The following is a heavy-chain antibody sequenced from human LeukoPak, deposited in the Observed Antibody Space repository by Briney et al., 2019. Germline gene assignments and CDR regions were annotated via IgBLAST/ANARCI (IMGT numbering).Heavy chain of an antibody. CDR2: VYSSGST. V-gene: IGHV4-4*07. J-gene: IGHJ4*02. D-gene: IGHD4-17*01. Sequence: PSETLSLTCTVSGGSISNYYWSWIRQPAGKGLEWIGRVYSSGSTNYNPSLTGRVTMSVDTSKNQFSLNLSFVTAVDTAVYFCARGDGDYRGYFDSWGRGTLVSVSS. CDR3: ARGDGDYRGYFDS. CDR1: GGSISNYY.